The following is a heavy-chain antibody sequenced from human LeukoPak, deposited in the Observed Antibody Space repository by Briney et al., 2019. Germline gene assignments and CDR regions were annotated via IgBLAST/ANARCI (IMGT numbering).Heavy chain of an antibody. CDR1: GGTFSSYA. CDR2: IIPIFGTA. Sequence: SVKVSCKASGGTFSSYAISWVRQAPGQGLEWMGGIIPIFGTANYAQKLQGRVTITADESTSTAYMELSSLRYEDTAVYYCARGFAAAAGASSFDYWGQGTLVTVSS. V-gene: IGHV1-69*13. D-gene: IGHD6-13*01. J-gene: IGHJ4*02. CDR3: ARGFAAAAGASSFDY.